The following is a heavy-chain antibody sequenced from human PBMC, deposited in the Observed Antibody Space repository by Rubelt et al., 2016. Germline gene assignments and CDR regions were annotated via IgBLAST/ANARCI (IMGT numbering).Heavy chain of an antibody. CDR2: INHSGST. V-gene: IGHV4-34*01. CDR3: ARGRTCWDS. Sequence: GWIGEINHSGSTNYNPSLKSRVTISVDTSKNQFSLKLSSVTAADTAVYYCARGRTCWDSWGQGTLVTVSS. J-gene: IGHJ4*02. D-gene: IGHD1-14*01.